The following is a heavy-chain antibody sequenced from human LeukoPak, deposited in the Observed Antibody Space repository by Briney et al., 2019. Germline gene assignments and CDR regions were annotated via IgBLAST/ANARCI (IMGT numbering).Heavy chain of an antibody. CDR3: AKDEGIAAAGDEFDY. D-gene: IGHD6-13*01. V-gene: IGHV3-23*01. CDR1: GFTFSSYA. J-gene: IGHJ4*02. CDR2: ISGSGGST. Sequence: GGSLRLSCAASGFTFSSYAMSWVRQAPGKGLEWVSAISGSGGSTYYADSAKGRFTISRDNSKNTLYLQMNSLRAEDTAVYYCAKDEGIAAAGDEFDYWGQGTLVTVSS.